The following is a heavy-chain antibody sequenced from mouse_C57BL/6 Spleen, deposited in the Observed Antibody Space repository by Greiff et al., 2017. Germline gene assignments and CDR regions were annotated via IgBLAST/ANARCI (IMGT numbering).Heavy chain of an antibody. CDR2: IYPGSGST. CDR3: ARSLLITTVVEGPYYFDY. Sequence: VQLQQPGAELVKPGASVKMSCKASGYTFTSYWITWVKQRPGQGLEWIGDIYPGSGSTNYNEKFKSKATLTVDTSSSTAYMQLSSLTSEDSAVYYCARSLLITTVVEGPYYFDYWGQGTTLTVSS. J-gene: IGHJ2*01. V-gene: IGHV1-55*01. CDR1: GYTFTSYW. D-gene: IGHD1-1*01.